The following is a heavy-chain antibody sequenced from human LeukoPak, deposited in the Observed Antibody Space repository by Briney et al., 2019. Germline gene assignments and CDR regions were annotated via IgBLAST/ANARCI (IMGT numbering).Heavy chain of an antibody. Sequence: PGGSLRLSCAASGFTFSNYMMHWVRQAPGKGLVWVSRIKSDGITITYADSVKGRFTISRDNSKNTLYLEMSSLRVEDTAIYYCAKWPEGAMDYFDYWGQGTLVTVSS. V-gene: IGHV3-74*01. CDR2: IKSDGITI. J-gene: IGHJ4*02. D-gene: IGHD2-8*01. CDR3: AKWPEGAMDYFDY. CDR1: GFTFSNYM.